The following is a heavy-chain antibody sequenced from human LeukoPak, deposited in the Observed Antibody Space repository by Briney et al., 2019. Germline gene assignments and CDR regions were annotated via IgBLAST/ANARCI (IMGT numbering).Heavy chain of an antibody. J-gene: IGHJ4*02. CDR2: MNPNSGNT. Sequence: ASVKVSCKASGYTFTSYDINWVRQATGQGLEWMGWMNPNSGNTGYAQKFQGRVTMTRNTSISTAYMELSSLRSEDTAVYYCARVERITIFGVVSYFFDYWGRGNLVTVSS. V-gene: IGHV1-8*01. CDR3: ARVERITIFGVVSYFFDY. D-gene: IGHD3-3*01. CDR1: GYTFTSYD.